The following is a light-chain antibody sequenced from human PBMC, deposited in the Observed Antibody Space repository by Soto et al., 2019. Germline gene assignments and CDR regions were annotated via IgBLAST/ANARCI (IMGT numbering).Light chain of an antibody. CDR2: SDN. CDR3: KYYGTSLSGLYV. V-gene: IGLV1-40*01. J-gene: IGLJ1*01. CDR1: SSNIGAGKN. Sequence: QSVLTQPPSVSGAPGQRITISCTGSSSNIGAGKNVHWYRQLPGTAPKLLIYSDNTRPSGVPDRFSVSKSGTSASLAITGIQAEDEADDVGKYYGTSLSGLYVFGTGTKVTVL.